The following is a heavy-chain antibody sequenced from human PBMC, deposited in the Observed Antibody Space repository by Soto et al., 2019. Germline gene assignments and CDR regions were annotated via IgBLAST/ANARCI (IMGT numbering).Heavy chain of an antibody. CDR2: ISYDGSNK. J-gene: IGHJ6*02. CDR1: GFTFSSYA. D-gene: IGHD6-19*01. V-gene: IGHV3-30-3*01. Sequence: PGGSLRLSCAASGFTFSSYAMHWVRQAPGKGLEWVAVISYDGSNKYYADSVKGRFTISRDNSKNTLYLQMNSLRAEDTAVYYCARDSAVAGTPPYYYGMDVWGQGTTVTVSS. CDR3: ARDSAVAGTPPYYYGMDV.